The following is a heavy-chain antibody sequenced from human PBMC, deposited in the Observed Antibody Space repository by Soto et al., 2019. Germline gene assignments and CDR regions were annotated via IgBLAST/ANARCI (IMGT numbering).Heavy chain of an antibody. J-gene: IGHJ4*02. CDR2: IYPGDSDT. D-gene: IGHD5-12*01. Sequence: GESLKISCKGSGYSFTSYWIGWVRQMPGKGLEWMGIIYPGDSDTRYSPSFQGQVTISADKSISTAYLQWSSLKASDTAMYYCATATLFSEYSGYFDYWGQGTLVTVSS. V-gene: IGHV5-51*01. CDR3: ATATLFSEYSGYFDY. CDR1: GYSFTSYW.